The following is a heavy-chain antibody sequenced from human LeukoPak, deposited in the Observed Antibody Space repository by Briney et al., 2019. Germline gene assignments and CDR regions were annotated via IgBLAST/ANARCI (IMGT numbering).Heavy chain of an antibody. D-gene: IGHD1-7*01. Sequence: GGSLRLSCAASGFTFGTYAMNWVRQAPGKGLEWVSYISSSSSTIYFPDSVKGRFTISRDNAKNSLYLQMNSLKTEDTAVYYCARIGNCLDYWGQGTLVTVSS. CDR3: ARIGNCLDY. V-gene: IGHV3-48*01. CDR2: ISSSSSTI. J-gene: IGHJ4*02. CDR1: GFTFGTYA.